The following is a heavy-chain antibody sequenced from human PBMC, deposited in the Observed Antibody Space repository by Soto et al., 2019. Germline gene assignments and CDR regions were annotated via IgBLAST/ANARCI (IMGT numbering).Heavy chain of an antibody. CDR1: GGTFSSYA. V-gene: IGHV1-69*13. D-gene: IGHD3-9*01. CDR3: ARDLRTYYDMLTDSAGYYYYGMDV. CDR2: IIPIFGTA. J-gene: IGHJ6*02. Sequence: GASVKVSCKASGGTFSSYAISWVRQAPGQGLEWMGGIIPIFGTANYAQKFQGRVTITADESTSTAYMELSSLRSEDTAVYYCARDLRTYYDMLTDSAGYYYYGMDVWGQGTTVTVSS.